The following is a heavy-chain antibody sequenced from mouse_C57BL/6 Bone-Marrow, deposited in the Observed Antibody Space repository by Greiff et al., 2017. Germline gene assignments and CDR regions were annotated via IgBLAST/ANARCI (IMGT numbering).Heavy chain of an antibody. CDR1: GYTFTSYW. Sequence: QVQLQQPGAELVMPGASVKLSCKASGYTFTSYWMHWVKQRPGQGLEWIGEIDPSDSYTNYNQKFKGKSTLTVDNSSSTAYMQLSSLTSEDSAVYYCARSPRWLLFAYWGQGTLVTVSA. CDR2: IDPSDSYT. D-gene: IGHD2-3*01. J-gene: IGHJ3*01. V-gene: IGHV1-69*01. CDR3: ARSPRWLLFAY.